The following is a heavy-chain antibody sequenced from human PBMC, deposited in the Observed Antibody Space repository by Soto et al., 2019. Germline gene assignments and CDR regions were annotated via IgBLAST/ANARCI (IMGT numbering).Heavy chain of an antibody. Sequence: QVQLVQAGAEVTKPGSSVKVSCKASGGTFSSYAISWVRQAPGDGLEWKGGCIRIFGTANYAQKFQGRVTITADESTSTAYMERSSLRSEDTAVYYWARHVPVAGYYYGMAVWGRGPTVTVS. CDR1: GGTFSSYA. J-gene: IGHJ6*02. D-gene: IGHD2-2*01. CDR2: CIRIFGTA. CDR3: ARHVPVAGYYYGMAV. V-gene: IGHV1-69*12.